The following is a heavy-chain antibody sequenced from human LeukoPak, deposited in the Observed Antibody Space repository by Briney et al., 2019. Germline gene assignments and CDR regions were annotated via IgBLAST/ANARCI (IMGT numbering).Heavy chain of an antibody. V-gene: IGHV3-74*01. CDR2: INSDGSWT. D-gene: IGHD2/OR15-2a*01. CDR3: VSFYETY. CDR1: GFTFTSYW. Sequence: PGESLRLSCVASGFTFTSYWMHWVRQAPGKGLVWVSHINSDGSWTSYADSVKGRFTISKDNAKNTVYLQMNSLRAEDTAVYYCVSFYETYWGRGTLVTVSS. J-gene: IGHJ4*02.